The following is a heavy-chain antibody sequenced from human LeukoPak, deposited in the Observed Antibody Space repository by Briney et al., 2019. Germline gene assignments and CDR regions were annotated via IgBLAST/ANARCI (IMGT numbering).Heavy chain of an antibody. Sequence: GGSLRLSCAASGFTFSSYAMSWVRQAPGKGLEWVSAISGSGSTYYADSVKGRFTISRDNSRNTLYLQMNSLRAEDTAVYYCAKSGSGWYNWFDPWGQGTLVTVSS. CDR1: GFTFSSYA. D-gene: IGHD6-19*01. J-gene: IGHJ5*02. CDR3: AKSGSGWYNWFDP. CDR2: ISGSGST. V-gene: IGHV3-23*01.